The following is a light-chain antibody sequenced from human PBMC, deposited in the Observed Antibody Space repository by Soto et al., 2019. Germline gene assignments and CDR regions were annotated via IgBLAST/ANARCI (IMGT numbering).Light chain of an antibody. V-gene: IGKV3D-15*01. J-gene: IGKJ1*01. CDR1: QSVSGN. CDR3: QQYNNWPPWT. Sequence: EIVLTQSPGTLSLSPGERATLSCRASQSVSGNYLAWYHQKPGQAPRLLIHGASNRATGIPDRFSGSGSETEFTLTISSLQSEDYAIYYCQQYNNWPPWTFGQGTKVDIK. CDR2: GAS.